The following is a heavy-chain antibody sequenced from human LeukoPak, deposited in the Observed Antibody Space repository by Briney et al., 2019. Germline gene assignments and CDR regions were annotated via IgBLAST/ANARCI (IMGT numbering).Heavy chain of an antibody. J-gene: IGHJ3*02. V-gene: IGHV3-9*01. CDR1: GFSLEDFA. D-gene: IGHD3-9*01. Sequence: SLRLSCVGSGFSLEDFAMHWVRQVAGKGLEWVSSISWDSGSQAYTDSVKGRFTISRDNDKNSLYLQMDSLRPEDTAFYYCVKDMGFDLLKDAFHIWGQGALVTVSS. CDR2: ISWDSGSQ. CDR3: VKDMGFDLLKDAFHI.